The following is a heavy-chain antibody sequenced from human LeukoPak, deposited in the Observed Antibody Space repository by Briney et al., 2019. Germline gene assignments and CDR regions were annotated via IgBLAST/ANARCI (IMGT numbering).Heavy chain of an antibody. CDR2: ISYDGSNK. Sequence: PGRSLRLSCAASGFTFSSYAMHWVRQAPGKGLEWVAVISYDGSNKYYADSVKGRLTISRDNSKNTLYLQMNSLRAEDTAVYYCARDWDGYNGGVDYWGQGTLVTVSS. D-gene: IGHD5-24*01. CDR3: ARDWDGYNGGVDY. CDR1: GFTFSSYA. V-gene: IGHV3-30-3*01. J-gene: IGHJ4*02.